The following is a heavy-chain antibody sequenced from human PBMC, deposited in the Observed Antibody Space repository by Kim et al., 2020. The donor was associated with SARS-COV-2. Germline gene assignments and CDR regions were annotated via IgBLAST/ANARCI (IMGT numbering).Heavy chain of an antibody. CDR3: AREMYGDYGLYSSGY. CDR2: ISYDGSNK. V-gene: IGHV3-33*05. CDR1: GFTFSSYG. Sequence: GGSLRLSCAASGFTFSSYGMHWVRQAPGKGLEWVAVISYDGSNKDYADSVKGRFTISRDNSKNTLYLQMNSLRAEDTAVYYCAREMYGDYGLYSSGYWGQGTLVTVSS. D-gene: IGHD4-17*01. J-gene: IGHJ4*02.